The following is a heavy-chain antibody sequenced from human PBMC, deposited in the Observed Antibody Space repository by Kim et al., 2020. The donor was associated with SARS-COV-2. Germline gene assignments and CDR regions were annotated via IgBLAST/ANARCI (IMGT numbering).Heavy chain of an antibody. V-gene: IGHV7-4-1*02. J-gene: IGHJ4*02. CDR2: INTDTGNP. Sequence: ASVKVSCKASGYTFTNYAISWVRQAPGQGLEWMGWINTDTGNPTYAQAFTGRFVFSVDTSVSTTYLQISSLKAEDTALYYCARVIWGSYRYPDSWGQGTL. CDR1: GYTFTNYA. D-gene: IGHD3-16*02. CDR3: ARVIWGSYRYPDS.